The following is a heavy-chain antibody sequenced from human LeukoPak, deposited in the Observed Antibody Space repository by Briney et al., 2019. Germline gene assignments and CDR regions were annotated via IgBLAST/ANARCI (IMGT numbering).Heavy chain of an antibody. CDR1: GYTFTSYA. V-gene: IGHV1-69*13. Sequence: GASVKVSCTASGYTFTSYAMNWVRQAPGQGLEWMGGIIPIFGTANYAQKFQGRVTITADESTSTAYMELSSLRSEDTAVYYCARANYYDSSGYPDYWGQGTLVTVSS. CDR2: IIPIFGTA. CDR3: ARANYYDSSGYPDY. D-gene: IGHD3-22*01. J-gene: IGHJ4*02.